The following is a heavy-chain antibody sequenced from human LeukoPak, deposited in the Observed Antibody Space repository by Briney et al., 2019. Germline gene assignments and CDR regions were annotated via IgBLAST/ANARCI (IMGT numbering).Heavy chain of an antibody. J-gene: IGHJ6*02. D-gene: IGHD3-3*01. V-gene: IGHV3-48*03. CDR2: ISSSGSTI. CDR3: ARYDFWSGSNYGMDV. CDR1: GFTFSSYD. Sequence: GGSLRLSCAASGFTFSSYDMNWVRQAPGKGLEWLSYISSSGSTIYYADSVKGRFTISRDNAKNSLYLQMNSLRAEDTAVYYCARYDFWSGSNYGMDVWGQGTPVTVSS.